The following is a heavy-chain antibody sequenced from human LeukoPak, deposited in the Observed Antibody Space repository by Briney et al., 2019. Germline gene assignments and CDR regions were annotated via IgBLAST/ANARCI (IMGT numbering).Heavy chain of an antibody. Sequence: ASVKVSCKAPGYTFTTYAVNWVRQAPGQGLEWMGWISAYNGNTNYAQKFQGRVTITADKSTSTAYMELSSLRSEDTAVYYCARGGYSSSWYGGGLYYYYYYMDVWGKGTTVTVSS. V-gene: IGHV1-18*01. CDR3: ARGGYSSSWYGGGLYYYYYYMDV. J-gene: IGHJ6*03. CDR1: GYTFTTYA. CDR2: ISAYNGNT. D-gene: IGHD6-13*01.